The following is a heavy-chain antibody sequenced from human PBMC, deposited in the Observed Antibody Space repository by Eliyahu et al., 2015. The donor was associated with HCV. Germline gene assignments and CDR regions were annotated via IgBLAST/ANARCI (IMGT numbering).Heavy chain of an antibody. CDR2: IYHSGST. CDR3: ARDRGTAAAGGFDY. J-gene: IGHJ4*02. Sequence: QVQLQESGPGLVKPSETLSLTCTVSGYSIXSGXYWXWIRQPPGKGLEWIGSIYHSGSTYYNPSLKSRVTISVDTSKNQFSLKLSSVTAADTAVYYCARDRGTAAAGGFDYWGQGTLVTVSS. D-gene: IGHD6-13*01. V-gene: IGHV4-38-2*02. CDR1: GYSIXSGXY.